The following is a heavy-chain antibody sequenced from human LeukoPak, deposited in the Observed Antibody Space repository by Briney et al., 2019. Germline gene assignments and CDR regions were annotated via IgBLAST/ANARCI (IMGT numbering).Heavy chain of an antibody. V-gene: IGHV3-33*01. Sequence: PGGSLRLSCAAPGFTFSSYGMHWVRQAPGKGLEWVAVIWYDVSNKSYADSVTGRFTISRDNSKNTLYLQMNSLRAEDTAVYYCARDRIDPYYFGMDVWGKGTTVTVSS. CDR1: GFTFSSYG. CDR3: ARDRIDPYYFGMDV. CDR2: IWYDVSNK. J-gene: IGHJ6*04.